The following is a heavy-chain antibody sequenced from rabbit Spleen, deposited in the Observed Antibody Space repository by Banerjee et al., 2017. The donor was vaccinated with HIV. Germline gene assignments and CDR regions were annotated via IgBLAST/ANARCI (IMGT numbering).Heavy chain of an antibody. V-gene: IGHV1S40*01. D-gene: IGHD4-1*01. CDR2: IYGGSSGST. CDR1: GFTFSSSYY. CDR3: ARDLAGVIGWNFNL. Sequence: QSLEESGGGLVQPEGSLTLTCTASGFTFSSSYYMCWVRQAPGKGLEWIACIYGGSSGSTYSATWAKGRFTISKTSSTTVTLQMTSLTAADTATYFCARDLAGVIGWNFNLWGQGTLVTVS. J-gene: IGHJ4*01.